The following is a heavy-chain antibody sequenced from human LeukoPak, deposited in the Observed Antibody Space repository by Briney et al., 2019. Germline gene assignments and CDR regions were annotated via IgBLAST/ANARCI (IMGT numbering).Heavy chain of an antibody. CDR1: GFTFSSCS. CDR3: ARGGRITGTPDY. Sequence: GGSLRLSCAASGFTFSSCSMNWVHQAPGKGLEWVSSISSSSSYIYYADSVKGRFTISRDNAKNSLYLQMNSLRAEDTAVYYCARGGRITGTPDYWGRGTLVTVSS. V-gene: IGHV3-21*01. D-gene: IGHD1-7*01. CDR2: ISSSSSYI. J-gene: IGHJ4*02.